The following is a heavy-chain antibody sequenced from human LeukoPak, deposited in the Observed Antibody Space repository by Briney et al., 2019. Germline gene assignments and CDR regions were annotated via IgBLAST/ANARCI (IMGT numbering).Heavy chain of an antibody. CDR1: GYTFTVYY. V-gene: IGHV1-2*06. CDR2: INPNSGGT. Sequence: ASVKVSCKASGYTFTVYYMHWVRQAPGQGLEWMGRINPNSGGTNYAQKFQGRVTMTRDTSISTAYMELSSLRSEDTAVYYCARLGSNDAFDIWGQGTMVTVSS. CDR3: ARLGSNDAFDI. D-gene: IGHD2-15*01. J-gene: IGHJ3*02.